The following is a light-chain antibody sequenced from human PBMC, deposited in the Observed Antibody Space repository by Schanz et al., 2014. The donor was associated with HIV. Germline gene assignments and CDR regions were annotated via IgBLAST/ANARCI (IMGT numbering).Light chain of an antibody. J-gene: IGKJ1*01. CDR2: GTS. V-gene: IGKV3-20*01. CDR1: QSVSSSY. CDR3: QQYNSWPPT. Sequence: EIVLTQSPGTLSLSPGERATLSCRASQSVSSSYLAWYQQKPGQAPRLLIYGTSSRATGIPDRFSGSGSGTDFTLTINRLEPEDFAVYYCQQYNSWPPTFGQGTKVEIK.